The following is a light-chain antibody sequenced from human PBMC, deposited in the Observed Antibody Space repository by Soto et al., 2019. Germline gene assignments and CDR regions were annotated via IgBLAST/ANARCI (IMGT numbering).Light chain of an antibody. CDR3: QKDSSVIT. Sequence: DIQMTQSPSSLSASVGERVTITCRASQGISNILAWYQQKPGKLPQLLISAASTLQSRVPSLFSSSGSGTDFTLTITSLQPEDVATYYCQKDSSVITFGQGTRLEIK. CDR1: QGISNI. V-gene: IGKV1-27*01. J-gene: IGKJ5*01. CDR2: AAS.